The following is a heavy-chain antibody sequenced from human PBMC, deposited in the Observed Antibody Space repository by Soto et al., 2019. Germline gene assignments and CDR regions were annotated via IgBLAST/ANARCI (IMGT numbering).Heavy chain of an antibody. CDR3: ARQLIVGATIYPFDY. CDR1: GGSISSYY. Sequence: SETLSLTCTVSGGSISSYYWSWIRQPPGKGLEWIGYIYYSGSTNYNPSLKSRVTISVDTSKNQFSLKLSSVTAADTAVYYCARQLIVGATIYPFDYWGRGTLVTVSS. J-gene: IGHJ4*02. CDR2: IYYSGST. V-gene: IGHV4-59*08. D-gene: IGHD1-26*01.